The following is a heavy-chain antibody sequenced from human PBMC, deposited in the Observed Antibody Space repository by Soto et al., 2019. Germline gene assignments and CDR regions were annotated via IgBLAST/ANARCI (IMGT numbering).Heavy chain of an antibody. Sequence: GGSLRLSCAVSGFTFSNHIMHWVRQAPGKGLEWVALISSDGSNRYYADSVKGRFTTSRDNAKNTMYLQMNSLRVEDTAVYYCARDDDNGRDCDLAYWGQGALVNVSS. CDR2: ISSDGSNR. D-gene: IGHD1-26*01. J-gene: IGHJ4*02. CDR1: GFTFSNHI. CDR3: ARDDDNGRDCDLAY. V-gene: IGHV3-30-3*01.